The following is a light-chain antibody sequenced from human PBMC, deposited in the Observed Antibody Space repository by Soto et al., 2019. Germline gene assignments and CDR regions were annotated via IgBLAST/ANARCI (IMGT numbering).Light chain of an antibody. Sequence: TPVTQPPTRLSASVGDTVTITCRASQALSNYLAWYQQKPGKAPDLLIYAASSLQSGVPSRFSGSGSGTDFTLTISSLQPEDFATYYCQQCYSNPITLGQGTRLEIK. CDR1: QALSNY. J-gene: IGKJ5*01. V-gene: IGKV1-39*01. CDR2: AAS. CDR3: QQCYSNPIT.